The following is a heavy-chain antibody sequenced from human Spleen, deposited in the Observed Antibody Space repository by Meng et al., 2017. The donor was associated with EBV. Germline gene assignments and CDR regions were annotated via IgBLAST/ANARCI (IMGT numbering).Heavy chain of an antibody. J-gene: IGHJ5*02. D-gene: IGHD3-10*01. CDR1: GGSLSSGYYY. Sequence: VQLQDSGPELVKPSQTLSPTCGVSGGSLSSGYYYWSWIRQPPGKGLEWMGYIYYSGSTYYNPTLKSRITMSVDTSKNEFSLKLTSATAADTAVYYCARQSYSGTENWFDPWGQGSLVTVSS. CDR3: ARQSYSGTENWFDP. V-gene: IGHV4-30-4*01. CDR2: IYYSGST.